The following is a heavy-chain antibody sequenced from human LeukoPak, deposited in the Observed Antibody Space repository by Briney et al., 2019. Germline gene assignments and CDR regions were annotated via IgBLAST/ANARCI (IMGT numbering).Heavy chain of an antibody. Sequence: GGSLRLSCAASGFTFRSHWMHWVRQAPGKGLVWVSRISIDGSSTTYADSVKGRFTVSRDNAKNTLYLQMNSLRAEDTAVYYCAREGFYYYMDVWGKGTTVTVSS. CDR3: AREGFYYYMDV. CDR1: GFTFRSHW. CDR2: ISIDGSST. V-gene: IGHV3-74*01. J-gene: IGHJ6*03.